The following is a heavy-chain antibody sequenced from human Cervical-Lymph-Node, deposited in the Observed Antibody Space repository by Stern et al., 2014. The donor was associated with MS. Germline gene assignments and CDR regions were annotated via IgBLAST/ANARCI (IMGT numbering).Heavy chain of an antibody. J-gene: IGHJ6*02. CDR3: AKDTGDGDKYYYYGMDV. V-gene: IGHV3-30*18. CDR2: LSNGGTNR. CDR1: GFTFSSYG. Sequence: MQLVESGGGVVQPGRSLRLSCAASGFTFSSYGVHWVRQAPGKGLEWLAVLSNGGTNRQYADSVKGRFTISRDNSKSSLYLQMDGLSADDTAVYYCAKDTGDGDKYYYYGMDVWGQGTTVTVSS. D-gene: IGHD5-24*01.